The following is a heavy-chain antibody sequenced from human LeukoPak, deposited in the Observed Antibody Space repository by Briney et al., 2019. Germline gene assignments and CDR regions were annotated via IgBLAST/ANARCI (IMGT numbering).Heavy chain of an antibody. CDR2: ISGSGGST. V-gene: IGHV3-23*01. CDR3: AKSVGPTVTKYYFDY. D-gene: IGHD4-11*01. Sequence: GGSLRLSCAASGFTFSSYAMSWVRQAPGKGLEWVSAISGSGGSTYYADSVKGRFTISRDNSKNTLYLQMNSLRAEDTAVYYCAKSVGPTVTKYYFDYWGQGTLVTVSS. J-gene: IGHJ4*02. CDR1: GFTFSSYA.